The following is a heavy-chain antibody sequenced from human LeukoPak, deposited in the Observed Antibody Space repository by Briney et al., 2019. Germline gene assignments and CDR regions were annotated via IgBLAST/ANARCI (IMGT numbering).Heavy chain of an antibody. Sequence: GESLKISCKASGYTFTSYGISWVRQAPGQGLEWMGWISAYNGNTNYAQKLQGRVTMTTDTSTSTAYMELRSLRSDDTAVYYCARGGSGSYYVEFDYWGQGTLVTVSS. CDR3: ARGGSGSYYVEFDY. CDR1: GYTFTSYG. V-gene: IGHV1-18*01. CDR2: ISAYNGNT. D-gene: IGHD1-26*01. J-gene: IGHJ4*02.